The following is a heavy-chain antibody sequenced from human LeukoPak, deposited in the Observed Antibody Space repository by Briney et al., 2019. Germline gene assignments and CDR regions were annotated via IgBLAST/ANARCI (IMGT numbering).Heavy chain of an antibody. J-gene: IGHJ5*02. V-gene: IGHV6-1*01. D-gene: IGHD3-10*01. Sequence: SQTLSLTCAISGDSVSSNSAAWNWIRQSPSRGLNWLGSTYYRSKWYNYYAVSVKSRITINPDTSNNQFSLQLNSVTPEDTAVYYCARTTMVRGQNWFDPWGQGTLVTVSS. CDR2: TYYRSKWYN. CDR3: ARTTMVRGQNWFDP. CDR1: GDSVSSNSAA.